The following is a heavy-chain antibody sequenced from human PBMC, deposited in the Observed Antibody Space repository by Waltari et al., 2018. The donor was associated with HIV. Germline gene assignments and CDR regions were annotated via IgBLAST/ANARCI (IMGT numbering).Heavy chain of an antibody. J-gene: IGHJ4*02. V-gene: IGHV3-53*02. Sequence: EVQLVETGGGLIQPGGSLRLSCAASGFTVSSNYMSWVRQAPGKGLEWVSVIYSGGSTYYADSVKGRFTISRDNPKNTLYLQMNSLRAEDTAVYYCASAPRPDYFDYWGQGTLVTVSS. CDR1: GFTVSSNY. CDR2: IYSGGST. CDR3: ASAPRPDYFDY.